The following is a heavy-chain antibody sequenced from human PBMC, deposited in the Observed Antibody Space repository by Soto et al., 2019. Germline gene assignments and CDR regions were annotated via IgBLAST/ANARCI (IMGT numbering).Heavy chain of an antibody. CDR2: IIPIFGTA. CDR1: GGTFSSYA. Sequence: QVQLVQSGAEVKKPGSSVKVSCKASGGTFSSYAISWVRQAPGQGLEWMGGIIPIFGTANYAQKFQGRVTSTADEATSQAYLGLSSVRCEDSAVYYYARVVADAAAGPPNPCYCYDYGMGVWGQGTTVTVSS. J-gene: IGHJ6*02. V-gene: IGHV1-69*01. CDR3: ARVVADAAAGPPNPCYCYDYGMGV. D-gene: IGHD6-13*01.